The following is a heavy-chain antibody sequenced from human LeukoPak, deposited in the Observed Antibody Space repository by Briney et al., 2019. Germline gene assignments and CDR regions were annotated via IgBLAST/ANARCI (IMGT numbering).Heavy chain of an antibody. J-gene: IGHJ4*02. CDR1: GFTFSNAW. Sequence: GGSLRLSCAASGFTFSNAWMSWVRQAPGKGLEWVGRIKSKTDGGTTDYAAPVKGRFTISRDDSKNTLYLQMNSLKTEDTAVYYCTTDYGDYGTHYFDYWGQGTLVTVSS. CDR3: TTDYGDYGTHYFDY. D-gene: IGHD4-17*01. CDR2: IKSKTDGGTT. V-gene: IGHV3-15*01.